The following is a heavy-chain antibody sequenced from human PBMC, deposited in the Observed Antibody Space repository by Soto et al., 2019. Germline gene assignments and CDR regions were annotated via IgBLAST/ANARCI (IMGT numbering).Heavy chain of an antibody. D-gene: IGHD3-3*01. CDR2: ITYDGSTQ. CDR3: ERDVVTQLDFWSTSCMDV. Sequence: QVQLVESGGGVVQPGRSLRLSCAASGSTFSDDAMHWVRQAPGKGLEWVAVITYDGSTQHYADSVRGRFTISRDNSKNVLLLQMSSLRGDDKAVYYCERDVVTQLDFWSTSCMDVRGQGTTGTVSS. V-gene: IGHV3-30*04. J-gene: IGHJ6*02. CDR1: GSTFSDDA.